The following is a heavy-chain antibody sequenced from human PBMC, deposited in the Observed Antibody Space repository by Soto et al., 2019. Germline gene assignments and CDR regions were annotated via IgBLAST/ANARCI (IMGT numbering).Heavy chain of an antibody. J-gene: IGHJ3*02. CDR3: ARKGRIAARHDAFDI. CDR2: IYHSGST. Sequence: SETLSLTCTVSGGSISSSSYYWGWIRQPPGKGLEWIGNIYHSGSTYYTPSLKSRVTISVDTSKNQFSLKLSSVTAADTAVYYCARKGRIAARHDAFDIWGQGTMVTVSS. D-gene: IGHD6-6*01. CDR1: GGSISSSSYY. V-gene: IGHV4-39*01.